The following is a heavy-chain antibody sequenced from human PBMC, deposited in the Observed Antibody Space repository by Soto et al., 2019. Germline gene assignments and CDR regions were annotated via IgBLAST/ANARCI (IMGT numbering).Heavy chain of an antibody. CDR3: ASELLVVAATDY. J-gene: IGHJ4*02. Sequence: GGSLRLSCAASGFTFSSYGMHWVRQAPGKGLEWVAVISSDGSSKYYADSVKGRFTISRDNSKNTLYLQMNSLRVEDTALYYCASELLVVAATDYWGQGTQVTVSS. V-gene: IGHV3-30*03. D-gene: IGHD2-15*01. CDR2: ISSDGSSK. CDR1: GFTFSSYG.